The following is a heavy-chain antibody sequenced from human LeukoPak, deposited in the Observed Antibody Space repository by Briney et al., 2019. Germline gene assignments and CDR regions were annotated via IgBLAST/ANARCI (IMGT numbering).Heavy chain of an antibody. CDR3: ARDYVPYSSSWYSAYFDY. V-gene: IGHV3-30*19. CDR1: GFTFSSYG. CDR2: ILSDGSKE. D-gene: IGHD6-13*01. Sequence: GGSLRLSCAASGFTFSSYGMHWVRQAPGKGLEWVAVILSDGSKEFYTDSVKGRFTISRDNSKNTLYLQMNSLRAEDTAVYYCARDYVPYSSSWYSAYFDYWGQGTLVTVSS. J-gene: IGHJ4*02.